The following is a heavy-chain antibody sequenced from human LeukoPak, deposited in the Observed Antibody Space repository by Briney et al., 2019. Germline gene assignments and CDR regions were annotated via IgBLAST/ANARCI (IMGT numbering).Heavy chain of an antibody. Sequence: ASVKVSCKTSGYTFSGYYMHWVRHGPGQGLEWMGWINPNSGVTNYPQKFQGRVTMTRDTSISKAYMELSRMGSYYTAIYYRAKEGGHYGDYFDYWGQGTLVTVSS. CDR2: INPNSGVT. CDR1: GYTFSGYY. J-gene: IGHJ4*02. D-gene: IGHD4-17*01. V-gene: IGHV1-2*02. CDR3: AKEGGHYGDYFDY.